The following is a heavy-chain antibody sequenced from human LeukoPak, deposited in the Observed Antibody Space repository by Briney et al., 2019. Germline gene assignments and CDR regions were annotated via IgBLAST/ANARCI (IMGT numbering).Heavy chain of an antibody. CDR2: INHSGST. J-gene: IGHJ3*02. D-gene: IGHD2-21*02. V-gene: IGHV4-34*01. CDR3: ARGRYCGGDCYSFAFDI. Sequence: PSETLSLTCAVYGGSFSGYYWSWIRQPPGKGLEWIGEINHSGSTNYNPSLKSRVTISVDTSKNRFSLKLSSVTAADTAVYYCARGRYCGGDCYSFAFDIWGQGTMVTVSS. CDR1: GGSFSGYY.